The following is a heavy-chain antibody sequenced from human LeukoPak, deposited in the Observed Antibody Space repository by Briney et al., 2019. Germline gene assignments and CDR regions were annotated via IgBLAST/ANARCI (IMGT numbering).Heavy chain of an antibody. V-gene: IGHV1-2*02. Sequence: ASVKVSCKASGYTFTGYYMHWVRQAPGQGLEWMGWINPNSGGTNYAQKFQGRVTMTRDTSISTAYMELSRLRSDDTAVYYCARDVGYCSSTSCSYNWLDPRGQGTLVTVSS. CDR1: GYTFTGYY. CDR2: INPNSGGT. D-gene: IGHD2-2*01. J-gene: IGHJ5*02. CDR3: ARDVGYCSSTSCSYNWLDP.